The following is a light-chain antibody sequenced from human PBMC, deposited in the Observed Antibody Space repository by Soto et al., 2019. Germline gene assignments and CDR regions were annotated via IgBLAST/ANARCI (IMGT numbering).Light chain of an antibody. CDR3: QQYNGWPST. V-gene: IGKV3-15*01. J-gene: IGKJ5*01. Sequence: EIVMAQSPATLSICGRGASTVSCRASQSVSSHLAWYQHKPGQAPRLLFYGASTRATGIPARFSGSGSGTEFTLTISSLQSEDFAVYYCQQYNGWPSTFGQGTRLEI. CDR1: QSVSSH. CDR2: GAS.